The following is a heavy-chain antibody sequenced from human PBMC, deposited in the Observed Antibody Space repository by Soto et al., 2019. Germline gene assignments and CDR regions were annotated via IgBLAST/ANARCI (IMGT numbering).Heavy chain of an antibody. CDR1: GGTFSSYA. Sequence: ASVKVSCKASGGTFSSYAISWVRQAPGQGLEWMGGIIPIFGTANYAQKFQGRVTINEEESTSTAYMGLSSLSSEDTAVYYCARGLPGGSPGWFDAWGQGTLVTVSS. D-gene: IGHD1-26*01. CDR3: ARGLPGGSPGWFDA. CDR2: IIPIFGTA. J-gene: IGHJ5*02. V-gene: IGHV1-69*13.